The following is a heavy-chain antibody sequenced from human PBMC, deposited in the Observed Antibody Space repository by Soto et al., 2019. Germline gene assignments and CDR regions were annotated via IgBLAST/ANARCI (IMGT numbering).Heavy chain of an antibody. CDR1: GNSFSLYL. J-gene: IGHJ5*02. V-gene: IGHV5-51*01. Sequence: PGGSLKISFKGSGNSFSLYLSGWVGQIPRKSLEWMGIIYPGDSDTRYSPSFQGQVTVSADKSISTAYLQWSSLKASDTAMYYCARHVGGYCINGVCRGYWFDPWGKGTLVTVSS. CDR3: ARHVGGYCINGVCRGYWFDP. D-gene: IGHD2-8*01. CDR2: IYPGDSDT.